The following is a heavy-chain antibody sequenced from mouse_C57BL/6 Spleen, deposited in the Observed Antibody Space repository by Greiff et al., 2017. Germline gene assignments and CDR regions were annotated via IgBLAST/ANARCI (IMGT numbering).Heavy chain of an antibody. V-gene: IGHV3-6*01. CDR2: ISYDGST. CDR1: GYSITSGYY. Sequence: ESGPGLVKPSQSLSLTCSVTGYSITSGYYWNWIRQFPGNKLEWMGYISYDGSTNYNPSLKNRISITRDTSKNQFFLKLNSVTTEDTATYYCARRSGTWYFDVWGTGTTVTVSS. CDR3: ARRSGTWYFDV. J-gene: IGHJ1*03. D-gene: IGHD4-1*01.